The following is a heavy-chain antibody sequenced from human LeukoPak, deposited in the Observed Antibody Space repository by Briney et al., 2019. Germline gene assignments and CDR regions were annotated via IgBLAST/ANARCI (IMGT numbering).Heavy chain of an antibody. Sequence: SSVKVSCKASRCTLRNYANNWVRQAPAHRLEGMGRIIPIFGPTYSQKFHGRVSITADTSTSTAYMELSSLTPDDTALYYCARDPNVAANGYYVWGQGTLVTVSS. D-gene: IGHD5-18*01. J-gene: IGHJ4*02. CDR3: ARDPNVAANGYYV. CDR2: IIPIFGPT. CDR1: RCTLRNYA. V-gene: IGHV1-69*06.